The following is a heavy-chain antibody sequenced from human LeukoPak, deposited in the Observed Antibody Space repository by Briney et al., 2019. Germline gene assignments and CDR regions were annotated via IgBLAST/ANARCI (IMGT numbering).Heavy chain of an antibody. CDR3: ARDSIDPYNWFDP. V-gene: IGHV3-11*01. J-gene: IGHJ5*02. CDR2: ISSSGSTI. Sequence: GGSLRPSCAASGFTFSDYYMSWIRQAPGKGLEWVSYISSSGSTIYYADSVKGRFTISRDNAKNSLYLQMNSLRAEDTAVYYCARDSIDPYNWFDPWGQGTLVTVSS. CDR1: GFTFSDYY.